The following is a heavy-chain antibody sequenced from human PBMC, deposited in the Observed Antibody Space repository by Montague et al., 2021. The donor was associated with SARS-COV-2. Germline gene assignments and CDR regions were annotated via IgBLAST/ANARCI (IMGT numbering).Heavy chain of an antibody. V-gene: IGHV4-4*07. CDR1: GDSISRYY. CDR2: INTGGYV. J-gene: IGHJ2*01. CDR3: ARAIWHLDV. Sequence: SETLSLTCSVSGDSISRYYWSWIRQSAGKGLEWIGRINTGGYVNXNPALQSRVSMSVDTSKSQVSLNVTSVTAADTAVYYCARAIWHLDVWGRGILVTVSS.